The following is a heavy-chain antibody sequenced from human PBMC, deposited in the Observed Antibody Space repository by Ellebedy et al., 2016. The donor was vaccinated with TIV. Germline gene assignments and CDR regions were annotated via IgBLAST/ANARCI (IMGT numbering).Heavy chain of an antibody. V-gene: IGHV1-58*01. CDR1: GFTFTSSA. Sequence: AASVKVSCKASGFTFTSSAVQWVRQARGQRLEWIGWIVVGSGNTNYAQKFQERVTITRDMSTSTAYMELSSLRSEDTAVYYCAKEGGADYYDSSGSHFQHWGQGTLVTVSS. J-gene: IGHJ1*01. CDR2: IVVGSGNT. CDR3: AKEGGADYYDSSGSHFQH. D-gene: IGHD3-22*01.